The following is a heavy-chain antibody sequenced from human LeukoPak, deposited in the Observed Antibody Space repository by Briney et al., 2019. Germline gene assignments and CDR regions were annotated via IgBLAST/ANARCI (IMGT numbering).Heavy chain of an antibody. V-gene: IGHV4-59*12. CDR2: IYYSGST. CDR3: ARDQFRRNFDY. CDR1: GGSISSYY. J-gene: IGHJ4*02. Sequence: SETLSLTCTVSGGSISSYYWSWIRQPPGKGLEWIGYIYYSGSTNYNPSLKSRVTISVDTSKNQFSLNLSSVTAADTAVYYCARDQFRRNFDYWGQGTLVTVSS. D-gene: IGHD2-21*01.